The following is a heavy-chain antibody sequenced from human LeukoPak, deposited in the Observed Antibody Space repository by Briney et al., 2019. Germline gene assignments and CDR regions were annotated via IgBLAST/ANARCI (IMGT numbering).Heavy chain of an antibody. CDR2: IYTSGST. CDR1: GGSISSYY. V-gene: IGHV4-4*07. Sequence: PSETLSLTCTVSGGSISSYYWSWIRQPAGKGLEWIGRIYTSGSTNYNPSLKSRVTMSVDTYKNQFSLKLSSVTAADTAVYYCARDRYSGYDRSFDYWGQGTLVTVSS. J-gene: IGHJ4*02. D-gene: IGHD5-12*01. CDR3: ARDRYSGYDRSFDY.